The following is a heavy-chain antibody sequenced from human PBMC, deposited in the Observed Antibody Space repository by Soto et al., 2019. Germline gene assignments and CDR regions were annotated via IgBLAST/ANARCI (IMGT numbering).Heavy chain of an antibody. CDR1: GFTFSTYG. CDR2: IWSGGSNK. D-gene: IGHD3-10*01. V-gene: IGHV3-33*01. Sequence: QVQLVESGGGVVQPGRSLRLSCAASGFTFSTYGMHWVRQAPGKGLEWVAVIWSGGSNKYYADSVKGRFTISRDNSKNTLYLQMNSLRAEDTAVYYCARKAFGEISYYYSGMDVWGQGTTVTVSS. J-gene: IGHJ6*02. CDR3: ARKAFGEISYYYSGMDV.